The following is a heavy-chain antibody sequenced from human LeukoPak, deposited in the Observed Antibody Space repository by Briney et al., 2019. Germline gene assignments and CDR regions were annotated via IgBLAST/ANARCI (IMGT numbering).Heavy chain of an antibody. D-gene: IGHD3-22*01. CDR1: GGSIRSSTYY. V-gene: IGHV4-39*01. CDR3: ARHDSSVPYNAFDM. CDR2: IYPSGST. Sequence: PSETLSLTCTVSGGSIRSSTYYWGWVCQPPGKGLEWIGSIYPSGSTYYNPSLKSRVTISVDTSKNQFSLKLSSVTAADTAVYYCARHDSSVPYNAFDMWGQGTMVTVSS. J-gene: IGHJ3*02.